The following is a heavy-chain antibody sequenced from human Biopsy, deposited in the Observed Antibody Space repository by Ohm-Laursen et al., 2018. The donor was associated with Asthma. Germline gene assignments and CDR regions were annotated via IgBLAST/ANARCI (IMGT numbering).Heavy chain of an antibody. CDR1: GFTFSNYG. V-gene: IGHV3-30*03. D-gene: IGHD6-6*01. CDR3: ARGKTWGRSYYFDY. Sequence: RSLRLSCAASGFTFSNYGMHWVRQAPGKGLDWVAVISFDGSNKNYTDSVKGRFTISRDNSKDTLYLQVNSLRGDDTAVYYCARGKTWGRSYYFDYWGQGTLVTVSS. J-gene: IGHJ4*02. CDR2: ISFDGSNK.